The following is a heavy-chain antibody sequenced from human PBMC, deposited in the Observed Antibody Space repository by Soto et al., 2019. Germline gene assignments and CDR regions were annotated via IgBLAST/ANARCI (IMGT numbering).Heavy chain of an antibody. J-gene: IGHJ4*02. CDR1: RFTFSTYE. CDR2: ISSGNTV. D-gene: IGHD2-2*01. V-gene: IGHV3-48*03. Sequence: GGSLRLSCAASRFTFSTYEMNWVRQAPGKGLEWVSYISSGNTVYYADSVKGRFTISRDNTRNSLYLQMNSLGDEDTALYYCVRYCSTTLCNGVATRTFDYWGQGTLVTVSS. CDR3: VRYCSTTLCNGVATRTFDY.